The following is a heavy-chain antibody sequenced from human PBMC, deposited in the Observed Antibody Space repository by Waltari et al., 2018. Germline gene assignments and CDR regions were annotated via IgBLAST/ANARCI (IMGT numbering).Heavy chain of an antibody. Sequence: EVQLVETGGGLIQPGGSLRLSCAASGFTVSSNYMSWVRQAPGKGLEWVSVIYSGGSTYYADSVKGRFTISRDNSKNTLYLQMNSLRAEDTAVYYCARGRRGYYDFWDVWGKGTTVTVSS. CDR2: IYSGGST. V-gene: IGHV3-53*02. J-gene: IGHJ6*04. CDR3: ARGRRGYYDFWDV. CDR1: GFTVSSNY. D-gene: IGHD3-3*01.